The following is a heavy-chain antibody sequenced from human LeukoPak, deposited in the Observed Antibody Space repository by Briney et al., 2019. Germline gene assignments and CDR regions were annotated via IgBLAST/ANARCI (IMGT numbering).Heavy chain of an antibody. CDR1: GGSFSDYY. CDR3: ARKVPYYMDV. D-gene: IGHD4/OR15-4a*01. V-gene: IGHV4-34*01. J-gene: IGHJ6*03. Sequence: SETLSLTCAVYGGSFSDYYWSWIRQPPGKGLEWTGEINHTGGTNYNPSLKSRVTISEDTSKNQFSLKLSSVTAADTAVYYCARKVPYYMDVWGKGTTVTVSS. CDR2: INHTGGT.